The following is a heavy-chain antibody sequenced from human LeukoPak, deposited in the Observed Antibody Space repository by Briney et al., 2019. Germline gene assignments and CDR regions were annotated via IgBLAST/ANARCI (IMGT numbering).Heavy chain of an antibody. CDR3: ASSGVVVVIAPGAFDI. V-gene: IGHV4-39*01. J-gene: IGHJ3*02. CDR2: IYYSGST. D-gene: IGHD2-21*01. Sequence: SETLSLTCTVSGGSISSGGYYWGWIRQPPGKGLEWIGSIYYSGSTYYNPSLKSRVTISVDTSKNQFSLKLSSVTAADTAVYYCASSGVVVVIAPGAFDIWGQGTMVTVSS. CDR1: GGSISSGGYY.